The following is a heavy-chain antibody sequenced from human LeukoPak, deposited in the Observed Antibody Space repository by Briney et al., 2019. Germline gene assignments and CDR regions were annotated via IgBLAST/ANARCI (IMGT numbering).Heavy chain of an antibody. V-gene: IGHV1-18*01. CDR2: ISTYNYNT. D-gene: IGHD6-13*01. J-gene: IGHJ3*02. CDR1: GYTFTSYD. Sequence: ASVRVSCKTSGYTFTSYDITWVRQAPGQGLEWMGYISTYNYNTHHSQKFQGRVFMSTDSSSGTAYMDLQSLTSDDTAVYYCASPWGYRSGAFDIWGQGTMVTVSS. CDR3: ASPWGYRSGAFDI.